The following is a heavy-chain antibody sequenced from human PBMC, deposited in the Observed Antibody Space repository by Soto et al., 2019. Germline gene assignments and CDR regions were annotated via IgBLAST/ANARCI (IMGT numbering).Heavy chain of an antibody. CDR3: AKDYYGSPG. J-gene: IGHJ4*02. CDR2: ISYDGSNK. D-gene: IGHD3-10*01. V-gene: IGHV3-30*18. CDR1: GFTFSSYG. Sequence: VGSLRLSCAASGFTFSSYGMHWVRQAPGKGLEWVAVISYDGSNKYYADSVKGRFTISRDNSKNTLYLQMNSLRAEDTAVYYCAKDYYGSPGWGQGTLVTVSS.